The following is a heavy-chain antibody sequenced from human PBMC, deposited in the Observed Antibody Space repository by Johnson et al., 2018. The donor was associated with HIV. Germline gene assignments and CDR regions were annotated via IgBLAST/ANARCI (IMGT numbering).Heavy chain of an antibody. Sequence: QVQLVESGGGVVQPGRSLRLSCAASGFTFSSYGMYWVRQAPGKGLEWVALIWYDGTNKYYADSVKGRFTISRDNSKNTLYLQMDNLRAEDTAVYYCAAPWELDAFDIWGQGTLVTVSS. D-gene: IGHD1-26*01. CDR3: AAPWELDAFDI. CDR1: GFTFSSYG. V-gene: IGHV3-33*01. CDR2: IWYDGTNK. J-gene: IGHJ3*02.